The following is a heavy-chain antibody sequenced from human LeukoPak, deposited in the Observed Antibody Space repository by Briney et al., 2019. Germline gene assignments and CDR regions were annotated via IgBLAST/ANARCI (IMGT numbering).Heavy chain of an antibody. V-gene: IGHV1-18*01. CDR2: ISAYNGNT. Sequence: ASVTVSCKTSGYTFSSFGITWVRQAPGQGLEWMGWISAYNGNTNYVEKLRGRVTMTTDRSTATAYMELRSLTSDDTAMYYCARDPFYDTVGRSYRPLDYWGQGTPITVSS. J-gene: IGHJ4*02. CDR3: ARDPFYDTVGRSYRPLDY. D-gene: IGHD3-16*02. CDR1: GYTFSSFG.